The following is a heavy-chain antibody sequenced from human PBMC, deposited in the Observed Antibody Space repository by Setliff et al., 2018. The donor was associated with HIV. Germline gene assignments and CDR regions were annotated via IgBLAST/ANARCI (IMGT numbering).Heavy chain of an antibody. CDR3: ARDLGYSSSSGWFDP. V-gene: IGHV1-2*02. Sequence: ASVKVSCKASGYTFTGYSIHWVRQAPGQGLEWMGWINPNSGGTDYAQKFQGRVTMTRDTSISTAYMELSRLRSDDTAVYYCARDLGYSSSSGWFDPWGQGTLVTVSS. CDR2: INPNSGGT. J-gene: IGHJ5*02. CDR1: GYTFTGYS. D-gene: IGHD6-6*01.